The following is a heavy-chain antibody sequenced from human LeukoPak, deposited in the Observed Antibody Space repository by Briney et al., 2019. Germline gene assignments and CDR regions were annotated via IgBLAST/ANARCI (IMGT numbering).Heavy chain of an antibody. V-gene: IGHV4-34*01. CDR2: INHSGST. Sequence: SETLSLTCAVCGGSFSGYYWSWIRQPPGKGLEWIGEINHSGSTNYNPSLKSRVTISVDTSKNQFSLKLSSVTAADTAVYYCARIYYDSSGYPHDYFDYWGQGTLVTVSS. J-gene: IGHJ4*02. D-gene: IGHD3-22*01. CDR3: ARIYYDSSGYPHDYFDY. CDR1: GGSFSGYY.